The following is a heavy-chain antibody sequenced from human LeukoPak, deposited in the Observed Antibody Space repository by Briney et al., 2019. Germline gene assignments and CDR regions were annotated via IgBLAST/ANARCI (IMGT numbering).Heavy chain of an antibody. D-gene: IGHD5-12*01. J-gene: IGHJ4*02. Sequence: GGSLRLSCAASGFTFSSYAMHWVRQAPGKGLEWVAVISYDGSNKYYADSVKGRFTISRDNSKNTLYLQMNSLRAEDTAVYYCAKVGGGYEDRSYYFDYWGQGTLVTVSS. V-gene: IGHV3-30-3*01. CDR2: ISYDGSNK. CDR1: GFTFSSYA. CDR3: AKVGGGYEDRSYYFDY.